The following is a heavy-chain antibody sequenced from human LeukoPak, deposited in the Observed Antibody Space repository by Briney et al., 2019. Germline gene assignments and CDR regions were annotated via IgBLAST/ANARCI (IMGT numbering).Heavy chain of an antibody. V-gene: IGHV3-23*01. J-gene: IGHJ5*02. Sequence: GGSLRLSCAASGFTFSSYAMSWVRQAPGKGLECVSAISGSGGSTYYADSVKGRFTISRDNSKNTLYLQMNSLRAEDTAVYYCAKDRIVVVPTTIRNWFDPWGQGTLVTVSS. D-gene: IGHD2-2*01. CDR2: ISGSGGST. CDR1: GFTFSSYA. CDR3: AKDRIVVVPTTIRNWFDP.